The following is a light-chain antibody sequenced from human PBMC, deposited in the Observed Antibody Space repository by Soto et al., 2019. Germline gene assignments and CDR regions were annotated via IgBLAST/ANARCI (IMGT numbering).Light chain of an antibody. CDR3: EQHNNWPRT. J-gene: IGKJ2*01. Sequence: EIVLTQSPATLSLSPGERATLSCRASQSVSSYLAWYQQKPGQAPRLLIYDASNRATGIPARFSGSGSGTDFTRSISILEPEDFAVYYCEQHNNWPRTFGQGTKLEIK. V-gene: IGKV3-11*01. CDR1: QSVSSY. CDR2: DAS.